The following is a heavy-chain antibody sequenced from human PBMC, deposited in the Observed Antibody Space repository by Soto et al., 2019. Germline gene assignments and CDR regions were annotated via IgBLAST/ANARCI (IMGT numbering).Heavy chain of an antibody. Sequence: QVQLQESGPGLVKPSQTLSLTCTVSGGSISSGDYYWSWIRQPPGKGLEWIGYIYYSGSTYYNPSLKSRVTISVDTSKNQFSLKLSSVTAADTAVYYCARAYGSGSYYHYYFDYWGQGTLVTVSS. J-gene: IGHJ4*02. CDR3: ARAYGSGSYYHYYFDY. CDR2: IYYSGST. D-gene: IGHD3-10*01. CDR1: GGSISSGDYY. V-gene: IGHV4-30-4*01.